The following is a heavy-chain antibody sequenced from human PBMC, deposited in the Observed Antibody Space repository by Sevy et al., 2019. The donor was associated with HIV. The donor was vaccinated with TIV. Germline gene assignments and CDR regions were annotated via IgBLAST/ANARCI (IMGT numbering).Heavy chain of an antibody. CDR3: ARALGMATFGQIRFDS. Sequence: SEILSLTCAVSSYSVGSDNYWGWIRQSPGKGLEWIGIIYRSGTTYYNPSLKSRVTISVDTSKNQFSLKLSSVTASDTAVYFCARALGMATFGQIRFDSWGQGTLVTVSS. V-gene: IGHV4-38-2*01. D-gene: IGHD5-12*01. J-gene: IGHJ5*01. CDR1: SYSVGSDNY. CDR2: IYRSGTT.